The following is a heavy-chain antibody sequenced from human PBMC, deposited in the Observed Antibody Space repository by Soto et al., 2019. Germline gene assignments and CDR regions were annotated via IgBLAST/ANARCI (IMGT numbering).Heavy chain of an antibody. V-gene: IGHV4-4*02. CDR1: GGSISSSNW. D-gene: IGHD2-15*01. J-gene: IGHJ4*02. CDR3: ASTAHYCSGGSCYKPIDY. Sequence: QVQLQESGPGLVKPSGTLSLTCAVSGGSISSSNWWSWVRQPPGKWLEWIGEIYHSGSTNYNPSLKSRVTISVDKSKNQFSLKLSSVTAADTAVYYCASTAHYCSGGSCYKPIDYWGQGTLVTVSS. CDR2: IYHSGST.